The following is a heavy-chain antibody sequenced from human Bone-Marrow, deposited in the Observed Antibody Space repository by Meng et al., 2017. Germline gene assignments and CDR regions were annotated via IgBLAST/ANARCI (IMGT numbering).Heavy chain of an antibody. V-gene: IGHV4-34*01. CDR1: GGSFSGYY. CDR3: ARGPLSAAGTMGYFQH. CDR2: INHSGST. Sequence: QVQLQQWGAGLLKPSETLSLPCAVYGGSFSGYYWSWIRQPPGKGLEWIGEINHSGSTYYNPSLKSRVTISVDTSKNQFSLKLSSVTAADTAVYYCARGPLSAAGTMGYFQHWGQGTLVTVSS. D-gene: IGHD6-13*01. J-gene: IGHJ1*01.